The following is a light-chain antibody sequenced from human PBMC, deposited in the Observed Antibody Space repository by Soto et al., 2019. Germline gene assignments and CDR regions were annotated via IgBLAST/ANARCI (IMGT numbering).Light chain of an antibody. J-gene: IGKJ1*01. CDR2: KAS. V-gene: IGKV1-5*03. CDR3: QQYNYYSRT. CDR1: QSISNW. Sequence: DIQMTQSPSTLSASLGDRVTITCRASQSISNWLAWYQQKPGKAPKLLIYKASNLQSGVPSRFSGSGSGTEFTLTISSLQPDDFATYYCQQYNYYSRTFGQGTKVDIK.